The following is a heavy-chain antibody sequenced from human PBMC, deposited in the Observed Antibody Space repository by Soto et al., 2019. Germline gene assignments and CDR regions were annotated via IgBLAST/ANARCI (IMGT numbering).Heavy chain of an antibody. D-gene: IGHD3-3*01. CDR1: GFTFSSYW. J-gene: IGHJ4*02. Sequence: PGGSRRPSCAASGFTFSSYWMSWVRQAPGKGLEWVANIKQDGSEKYYVDSVKGRFTISRDNAKNSLYLQMNSLRAEDTAVYSCASGYRFFEWYYFDYWGQGTLVTVSS. CDR3: ASGYRFFEWYYFDY. CDR2: IKQDGSEK. V-gene: IGHV3-7*01.